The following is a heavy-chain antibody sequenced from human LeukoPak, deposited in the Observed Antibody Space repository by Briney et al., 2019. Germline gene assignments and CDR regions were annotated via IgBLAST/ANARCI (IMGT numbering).Heavy chain of an antibody. Sequence: ETLSLTCAVLGGSFSGHYWSWIRQPPGKGLEWVSGISASGGSTSYADSVRGRFTISRDNSKNTLYVQMNSLRDEDTAVYYCAKDQRWESPHYLDSWGQGTLVTVSS. V-gene: IGHV3-23*01. J-gene: IGHJ4*02. CDR1: GGSFSGHY. CDR3: AKDQRWESPHYLDS. CDR2: ISASGGST. D-gene: IGHD1-26*01.